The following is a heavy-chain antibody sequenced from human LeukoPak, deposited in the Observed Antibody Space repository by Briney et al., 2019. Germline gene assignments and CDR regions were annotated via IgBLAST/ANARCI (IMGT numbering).Heavy chain of an antibody. Sequence: GASVKVSCKASGYTFTRYYMHWVRQAPGQGLEWMGIINPRGGSTSYAQKFQGRVTMTRDMSTSTVYMELSSLRSEDTAVYYCAREGRGVPGAIAAVKGFDYWGQGTLVTVSS. CDR3: AREGRGVPGAIAAVKGFDY. J-gene: IGHJ4*02. CDR2: INPRGGST. D-gene: IGHD6-13*01. V-gene: IGHV1-46*01. CDR1: GYTFTRYY.